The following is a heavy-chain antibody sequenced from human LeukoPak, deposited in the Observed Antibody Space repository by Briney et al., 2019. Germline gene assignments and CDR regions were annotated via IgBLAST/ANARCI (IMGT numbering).Heavy chain of an antibody. D-gene: IGHD6-6*01. CDR3: ARVVPNWRVRRLGRYYYGMDV. V-gene: IGHV1-8*01. Sequence: ASVKVSYKASGYTFTSYDINWVRQATGQGLGWMGWMNPNSGNTGYAQKFQGRVTMTRNTSISTAYMELSSLRSEDTAVYYCARVVPNWRVRRLGRYYYGMDVWGQGTTVTVSS. J-gene: IGHJ6*02. CDR2: MNPNSGNT. CDR1: GYTFTSYD.